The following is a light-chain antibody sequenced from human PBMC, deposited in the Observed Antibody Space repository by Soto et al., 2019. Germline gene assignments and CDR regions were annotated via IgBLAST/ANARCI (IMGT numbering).Light chain of an antibody. CDR1: SSDGGGYNY. J-gene: IGLJ1*01. CDR3: SSYTSSSTGV. V-gene: IGLV2-14*01. CDR2: DVS. Sequence: QSALTQPASVSGSPGQSITISCTGTSSDGGGYNYVSWYQQHPGKAPKLMIYDVSNRPSGVSNRFSGSKSGNTASLTISGLQAEDAADYYFSSYTSSSTGVFGTGTKLTVL.